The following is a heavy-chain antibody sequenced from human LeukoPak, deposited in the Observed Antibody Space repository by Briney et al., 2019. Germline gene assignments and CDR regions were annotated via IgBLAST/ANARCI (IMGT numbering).Heavy chain of an antibody. CDR2: IYYSGST. Sequence: SETLSLTCTVSGGSISSSSYYWGWIRQPPGKGLEWIGSIYYSGSTYYNPSLKSRVTISVDTSKNQFSLKLSSVTAADTAVYYCASPLLWFGELFSDAFDIWGQGTMVTVSS. CDR3: ASPLLWFGELFSDAFDI. V-gene: IGHV4-39*01. D-gene: IGHD3-10*01. CDR1: GGSISSSSYY. J-gene: IGHJ3*02.